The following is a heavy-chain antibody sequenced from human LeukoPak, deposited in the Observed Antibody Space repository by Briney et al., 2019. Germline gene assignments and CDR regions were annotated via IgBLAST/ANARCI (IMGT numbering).Heavy chain of an antibody. D-gene: IGHD1-26*01. J-gene: IGHJ4*02. V-gene: IGHV3-33*01. CDR1: GFTFSSYG. Sequence: PGGSLRLSCAASGFTFSSYGMHWVRQAPGKGLEWVAVIWYDGSNKYYADSVKGRFTISRDNSKNTLYLQMNSLRAEDTAVYYCARDAVVGAISYGLYYFDYWGQGTLVTVSS. CDR2: IWYDGSNK. CDR3: ARDAVVGAISYGLYYFDY.